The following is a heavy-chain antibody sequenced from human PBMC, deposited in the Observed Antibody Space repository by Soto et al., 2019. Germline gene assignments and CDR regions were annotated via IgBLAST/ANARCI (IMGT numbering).Heavy chain of an antibody. V-gene: IGHV3-53*01. CDR3: AGYGGNSV. CDR2: IYNDGST. J-gene: IGHJ4*02. Sequence: EVQLVESGGGLTQPGGSLRLSCAVSGFTVGSNHVTWVSQATGKGLQWVSAIYNDGSTYYADSVKGRFTISRDNSKNAVFLHMNSLRAEDTAVYFCAGYGGNSVWGQGTLVTVSS. D-gene: IGHD4-17*01. CDR1: GFTVGSNH.